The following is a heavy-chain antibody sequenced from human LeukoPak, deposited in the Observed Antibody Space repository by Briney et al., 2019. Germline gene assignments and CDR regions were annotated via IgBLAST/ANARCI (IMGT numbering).Heavy chain of an antibody. V-gene: IGHV1-69*06. J-gene: IGHJ3*02. CDR2: IIPIFGTA. D-gene: IGHD1-26*01. Sequence: EASVKVSCKASGGTFSSYAISWVRQAPGQGLEWMGGIIPIFGTANYAQKFQGRVTITADKSTSTAYMELSSLRSEDTAVYYCASSGRGRAFDIWGQGTMVTVSS. CDR1: GGTFSSYA. CDR3: ASSGRGRAFDI.